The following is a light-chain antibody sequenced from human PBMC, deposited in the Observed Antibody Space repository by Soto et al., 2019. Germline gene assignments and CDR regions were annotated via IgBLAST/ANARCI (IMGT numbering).Light chain of an antibody. Sequence: QSVLTQPPSVSGAPGQRVTLSCTGSSSNIGAGYVVHWYQQLPGTAPKLLIYDNNHRPSGVPDRFSGSKSGTSASLAITGLQAEDEADYYCQSYDSSLSGVVFGGGTKLTVL. V-gene: IGLV1-40*01. CDR1: SSNIGAGYV. CDR2: DNN. CDR3: QSYDSSLSGVV. J-gene: IGLJ3*02.